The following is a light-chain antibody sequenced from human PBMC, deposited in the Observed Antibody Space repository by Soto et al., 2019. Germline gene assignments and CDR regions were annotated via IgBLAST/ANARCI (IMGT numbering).Light chain of an antibody. Sequence: DIQMTQSPSTLSASVGDRVTITCRASQSISSWLAWYQQKPGKAPKLLIYDASSLESGVPSRFSSTGSVTEFTLTVSSLQPEDYATYYCQYYKSYKRTFGQETKVEIK. V-gene: IGKV1-5*01. CDR1: QSISSW. J-gene: IGKJ1*01. CDR2: DAS. CDR3: QYYKSYKRT.